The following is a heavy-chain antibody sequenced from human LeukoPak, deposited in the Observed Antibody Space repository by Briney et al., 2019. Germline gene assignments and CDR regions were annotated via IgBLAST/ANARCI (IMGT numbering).Heavy chain of an antibody. CDR1: GGTFSSYA. Sequence: SVKVSCKASGGTFSSYAISWVRQAPGQGLEWMGGIIPIFGTANYAQKFQGRVTITADESTSTAYMELSSLRSEDTAVYYCERTNDDFWSGPHAFDIWGQGTMVTVSS. CDR2: IIPIFGTA. V-gene: IGHV1-69*13. CDR3: ERTNDDFWSGPHAFDI. D-gene: IGHD3-3*01. J-gene: IGHJ3*02.